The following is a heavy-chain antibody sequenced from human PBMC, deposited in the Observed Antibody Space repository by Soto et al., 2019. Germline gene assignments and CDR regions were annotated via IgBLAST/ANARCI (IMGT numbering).Heavy chain of an antibody. Sequence: QMQLVQSGPEVKKPGTSVKVSCKASGFTFTSSAVQWVRQARGQRLEWIGWIVVGSGNTNYAQKFQERVTITRDMSTSTAYMELSSLRSEDTAVYYCAAYANCGGDCDWYFDLWGRGTLVTVSS. CDR2: IVVGSGNT. J-gene: IGHJ2*01. D-gene: IGHD2-21*02. CDR3: AAYANCGGDCDWYFDL. CDR1: GFTFTSSA. V-gene: IGHV1-58*01.